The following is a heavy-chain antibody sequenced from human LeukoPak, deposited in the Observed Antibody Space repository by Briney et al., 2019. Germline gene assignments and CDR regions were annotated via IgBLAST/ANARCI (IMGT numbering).Heavy chain of an antibody. CDR1: GFTFTSHV. D-gene: IGHD1-1*01. V-gene: IGHV3-64D*06. CDR3: VREGLERRTNFDY. Sequence: GESLRLSCSASGFTFTSHVMHWVRQAPGKGLQYYAGSVKGRFTISRDSSKNTVYLQMNSLTAEDTAVYYCVREGLERRTNFDYWGQGTLVSVSS. J-gene: IGHJ4*02.